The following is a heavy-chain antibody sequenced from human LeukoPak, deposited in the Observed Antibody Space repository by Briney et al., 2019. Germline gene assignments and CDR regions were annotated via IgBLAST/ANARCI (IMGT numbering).Heavy chain of an antibody. J-gene: IGHJ5*02. Sequence: SETLSLTCAVSGYSISSGYYWGWIRQPPGKGLEWIGSISHSGSTYYNPPLKSRVTISVDTSKNQFSLKLSSVTAADTAVYYCARPIAARNNWFDPWGQGTLVTVSS. CDR3: ARPIAARNNWFDP. CDR1: GYSISSGYY. D-gene: IGHD6-6*01. V-gene: IGHV4-38-2*01. CDR2: ISHSGST.